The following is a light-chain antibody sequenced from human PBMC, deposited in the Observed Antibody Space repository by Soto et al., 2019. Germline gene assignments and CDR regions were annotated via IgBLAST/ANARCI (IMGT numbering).Light chain of an antibody. CDR1: QSVSSSY. J-gene: IGKJ5*01. CDR2: GAS. CDR3: QQYGSSP. V-gene: IGKV3-20*01. Sequence: EVVLTQSPDTLSLSPGERATLSCRASQSVSSSYLAWYQQRPGQAPRLLIYGASSRATGTPDRFSGSGSGTDFTLTISRLEPEDFAVYYCQQYGSSPFGQGTRLEIK.